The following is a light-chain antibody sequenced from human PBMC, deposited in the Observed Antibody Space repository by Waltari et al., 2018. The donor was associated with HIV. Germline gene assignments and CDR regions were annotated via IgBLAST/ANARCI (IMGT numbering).Light chain of an antibody. CDR3: CSYAGSTTWV. J-gene: IGLJ3*02. CDR2: EVG. CDR1: SSDVGSYNL. V-gene: IGLV2-23*02. Sequence: QSALTQPASVSVSPGQSITISCTGTSSDVGSYNLVSWYQQHPGEAPKLMIYEVGKRPAGVSNRFSGSKSGNTASLTISGLQAEDEADYYCCSYAGSTTWVFGGGTRLTVL.